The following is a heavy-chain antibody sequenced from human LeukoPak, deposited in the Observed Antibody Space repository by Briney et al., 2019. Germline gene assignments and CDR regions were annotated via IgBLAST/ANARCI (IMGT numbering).Heavy chain of an antibody. V-gene: IGHV3-9*01. D-gene: IGHD1-26*01. CDR3: AKDSGARTYYFDY. CDR2: ISWNSGSI. J-gene: IGHJ4*02. CDR1: GFTFDDYA. Sequence: PGRSLRLSCAASGFTFDDYAMHWVRQAPGKGLEWVSGISWNSGSIGYADSVKGRFTISRDNAKNSLYLQMNSLRAEDTALYYCAKDSGARTYYFDYWGQGTLVTVSS.